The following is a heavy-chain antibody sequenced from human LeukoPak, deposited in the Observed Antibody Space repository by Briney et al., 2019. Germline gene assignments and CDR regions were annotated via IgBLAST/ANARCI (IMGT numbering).Heavy chain of an antibody. CDR3: ARGRPITPYYFDY. CDR2: ITWNSGRI. J-gene: IGHJ4*02. V-gene: IGHV3-9*01. Sequence: GRSLRLSCAASRFTFDDYAMHWVRQAPGKGLEWVSGITWNSGRIDYADSVKGRFTISRDNAKNSLYLQMNSLRAGDTALYYCARGRPITPYYFDYWGQGTLVTVSS. D-gene: IGHD3-10*01. CDR1: RFTFDDYA.